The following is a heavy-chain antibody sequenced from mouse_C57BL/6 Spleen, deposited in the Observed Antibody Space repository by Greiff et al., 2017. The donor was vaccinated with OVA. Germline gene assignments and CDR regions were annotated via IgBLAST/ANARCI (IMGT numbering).Heavy chain of an antibody. Sequence: EVQLVKSGGGLVQPGGSMKLSCAASGFTFSDAWMDWVRQSPEKGLEWVAEIRNKANNHATYYAESVKGRFTISRDDSKSSVYLQMNSLRAEDTGIYYCTRGVNWDIFFDYWGQGTTLTVSS. D-gene: IGHD4-1*01. V-gene: IGHV6-6*01. CDR3: TRGVNWDIFFDY. J-gene: IGHJ2*01. CDR1: GFTFSDAW. CDR2: IRNKANNHAT.